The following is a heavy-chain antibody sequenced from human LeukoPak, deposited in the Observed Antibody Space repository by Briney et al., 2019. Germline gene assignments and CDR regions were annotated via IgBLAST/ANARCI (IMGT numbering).Heavy chain of an antibody. CDR1: GGSISSGDYY. D-gene: IGHD3-10*01. V-gene: IGHV4-30-4*01. CDR3: ARVWDGSGSYYFDY. CDR2: IYYSGST. Sequence: PCETLCLTRTVSGGSISSGDYYWSWIRQPPGKGLEWIGYIYYSGSTYYNPSLKSRVTISVDTSKNQFPLKLSSVTAADTAVYYCARVWDGSGSYYFDYWGQGTLVSDSS. J-gene: IGHJ4*02.